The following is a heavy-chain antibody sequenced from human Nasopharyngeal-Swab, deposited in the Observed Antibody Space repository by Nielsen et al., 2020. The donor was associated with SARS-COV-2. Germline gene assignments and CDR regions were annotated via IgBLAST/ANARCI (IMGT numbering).Heavy chain of an antibody. CDR1: GGTFSSYA. Sequence: SVKVSCKASGGTFSSYAISWVRQAPGQGLEWMGGIIPILGIANYAQKFQGRVTIAADKSTSTAYMELSSLRSEDTAVYYCAVLGYCSGGSCRDAFDIWGQGTMVTVSS. CDR3: AVLGYCSGGSCRDAFDI. D-gene: IGHD2-15*01. J-gene: IGHJ3*02. V-gene: IGHV1-69*10. CDR2: IIPILGIA.